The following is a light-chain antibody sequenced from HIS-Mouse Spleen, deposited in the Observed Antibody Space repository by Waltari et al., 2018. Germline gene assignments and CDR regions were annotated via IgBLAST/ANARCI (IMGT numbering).Light chain of an antibody. CDR3: SSYTSSSTV. CDR1: SSDVGGYNY. J-gene: IGLJ2*01. Sequence: QSALTQPASVSGSPGPSITISCTVTSSDVGGYNYVSWYQQHPGKAPNLMIYDVSNRPSGVSNRFSGSKSGNTASLTISGLQAEDEADYYCSSYTSSSTVFGGGTKLTVL. V-gene: IGLV2-14*03. CDR2: DVS.